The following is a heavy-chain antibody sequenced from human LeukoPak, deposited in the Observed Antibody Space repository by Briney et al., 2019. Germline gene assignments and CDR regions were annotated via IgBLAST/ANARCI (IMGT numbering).Heavy chain of an antibody. CDR1: GGXISNYF. CDR3: ARPSRSISTAGAFDI. J-gene: IGHJ3*02. D-gene: IGHD3-10*01. V-gene: IGHV4-59*01. Sequence: SETLSLTCSVSGGXISNYFCSWIRQPPGKGLEWIGHIYYTGSTNYNPSLNSRVTISVGTSKNQFSLKLSSVTAADTAVYYCARPSRSISTAGAFDIWGQGTMVTVSS. CDR2: IYYTGST.